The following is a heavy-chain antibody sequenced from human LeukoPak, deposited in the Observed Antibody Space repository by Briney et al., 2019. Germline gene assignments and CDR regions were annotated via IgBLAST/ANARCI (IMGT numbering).Heavy chain of an antibody. Sequence: GGSLRLSCAASGFTFSGSAMQWVRQASGKGLEWVGRIRSKANSYATAYAASVKGRFTISRDDSKNTAYLQMNSLKTEDTAVYYCTRWIAARPFDYWGQGTLVTVSS. D-gene: IGHD6-6*01. CDR2: IRSKANSYAT. CDR1: GFTFSGSA. J-gene: IGHJ4*02. V-gene: IGHV3-73*01. CDR3: TRWIAARPFDY.